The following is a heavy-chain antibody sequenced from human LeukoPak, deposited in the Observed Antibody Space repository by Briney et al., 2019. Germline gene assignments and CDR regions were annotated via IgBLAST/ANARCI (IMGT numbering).Heavy chain of an antibody. D-gene: IGHD6-13*01. CDR3: ANDTKDSSSWYGNWFDP. V-gene: IGHV3-33*06. CDR2: IWYDGSNK. J-gene: IGHJ5*02. Sequence: GGSLRLSCAASGFTFSSYGMHWVRQAPGKGLEWVAVIWYDGSNKYYADSVKGRFTISRDNSKNTLYLQMNSLRAEDTAVYYCANDTKDSSSWYGNWFDPWGQGTLVTVSS. CDR1: GFTFSSYG.